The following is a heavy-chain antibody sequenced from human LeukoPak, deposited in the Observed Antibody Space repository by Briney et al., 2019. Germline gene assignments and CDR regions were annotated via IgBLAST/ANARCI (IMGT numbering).Heavy chain of an antibody. CDR3: ARGSSTSCFY. V-gene: IGHV3-74*01. J-gene: IGHJ4*02. CDR2: INTDGTST. Sequence: GGSLRLSCAASGFTFNSYWMHWVRQAPGKGLVWVLRINTDGTSTNLADSVKGRFTISRDNAKNTLYLQMNSLRADDTAVYYCARGSSTSCFYWGQGTLVTVSS. D-gene: IGHD2-2*01. CDR1: GFTFNSYW.